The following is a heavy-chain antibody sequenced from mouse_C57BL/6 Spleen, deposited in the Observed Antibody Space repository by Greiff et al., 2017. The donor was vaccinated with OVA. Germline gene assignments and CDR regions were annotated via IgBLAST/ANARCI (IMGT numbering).Heavy chain of an antibody. CDR2: IDPETGGT. CDR1: GYTFTDYE. CDR3: TRYGSSPDY. V-gene: IGHV1-15*01. Sequence: QVQLQQSGAELVRPGASVTLSCKASGYTFTDYEMHWVKQTPVAGLEWIGAIDPETGGTAYNQKFKGKAILTADKSSRTAYMELRSLTSEDSAVYYCTRYGSSPDYWGQGTTLTVSS. D-gene: IGHD1-1*01. J-gene: IGHJ2*01.